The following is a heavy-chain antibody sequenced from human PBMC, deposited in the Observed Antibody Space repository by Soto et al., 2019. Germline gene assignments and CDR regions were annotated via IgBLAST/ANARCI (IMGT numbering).Heavy chain of an antibody. Sequence: QVQLVQSGAEVKKPGSSVKVSCKVSGGTFSNYAIDWVRLAPGHGLEWMGGIVPIFGTTYYTQKFQGRATIIADDSTYTAYLEMSSLRSEDTAIYCCARVEAVAGLYNYHGLDVWGQGTAVTVSS. CDR2: IVPIFGTT. D-gene: IGHD6-19*01. CDR3: ARVEAVAGLYNYHGLDV. V-gene: IGHV1-69*12. J-gene: IGHJ6*02. CDR1: GGTFSNYA.